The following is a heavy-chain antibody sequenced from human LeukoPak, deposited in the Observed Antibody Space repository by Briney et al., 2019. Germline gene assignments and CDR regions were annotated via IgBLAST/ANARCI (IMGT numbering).Heavy chain of an antibody. CDR3: ARGVEYSSGWFYQQYNWFDP. Sequence: SVKVSCKASRGTFSSYAISWVRQAPGQGLEWMGWISAYNGNTNYAQKLQGRVTMTTDTSTSTAYMELRSLRSDDTAVYYCARGVEYSSGWFYQQYNWFDPWGQGTLVTVSS. D-gene: IGHD6-19*01. V-gene: IGHV1-18*01. CDR1: RGTFSSYA. CDR2: ISAYNGNT. J-gene: IGHJ5*02.